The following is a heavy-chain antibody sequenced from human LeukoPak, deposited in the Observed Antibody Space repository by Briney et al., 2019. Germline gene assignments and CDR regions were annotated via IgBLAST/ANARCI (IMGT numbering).Heavy chain of an antibody. D-gene: IGHD2-2*01. Sequence: GESLKISCKGSGYSFTSYWIGWVRQMPGKGLEWMGIIYPGDSDTRYSSSFQGQVTISADKSISTAYLQWSSLKASDTAMYYCARLPPSVVVPAGGANFDYWGQGTLVTVSS. CDR1: GYSFTSYW. J-gene: IGHJ4*02. V-gene: IGHV5-51*01. CDR2: IYPGDSDT. CDR3: ARLPPSVVVPAGGANFDY.